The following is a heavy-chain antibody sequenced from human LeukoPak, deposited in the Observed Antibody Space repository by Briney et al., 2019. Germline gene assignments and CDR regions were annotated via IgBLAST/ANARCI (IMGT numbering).Heavy chain of an antibody. V-gene: IGHV1-18*01. Sequence: ASVKVSCKASGYTFTSYGISWVRQAPGQGLEWMGWISAYNGNTNYAQKLQGRVTMTTDASTSTAYMELRSLRSDDTAVYYCARLLFTVTSRDLDYWGQGTLVTVSS. CDR3: ARLLFTVTSRDLDY. D-gene: IGHD4-17*01. CDR1: GYTFTSYG. J-gene: IGHJ4*02. CDR2: ISAYNGNT.